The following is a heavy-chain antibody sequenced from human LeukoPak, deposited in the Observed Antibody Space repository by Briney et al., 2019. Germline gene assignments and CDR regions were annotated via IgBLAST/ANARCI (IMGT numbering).Heavy chain of an antibody. CDR2: IKQVGSDK. CDR3: ARDLWGGSGSGFDY. CDR1: GFTFSSYW. J-gene: IGHJ4*02. V-gene: IGHV3-7*04. D-gene: IGHD3-10*01. Sequence: GGSLRLYCAASGFTFSSYWMTWARQAPGKGLECGASIKQVGSDKSYVASVKGRFTTPRDNAKTSLYLQMKSLRAEDTAVYYCARDLWGGSGSGFDYWGQGTLVTVSS.